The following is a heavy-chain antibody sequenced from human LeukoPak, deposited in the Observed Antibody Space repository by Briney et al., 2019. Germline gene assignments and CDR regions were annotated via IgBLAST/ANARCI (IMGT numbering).Heavy chain of an antibody. V-gene: IGHV4-28*01. D-gene: IGHD6-19*01. Sequence: SETLSLTCGVSGDSISSSNWWAWIRQSPGKGLKWIGYIIHSGSTHYNPSLKSRVTLSVDTSRNQFSLKLGSVTAEDTAVYYCARSQWRNYFNSWGQGIQVTVSS. CDR1: GDSISSSNW. CDR3: ARSQWRNYFNS. CDR2: IIHSGST. J-gene: IGHJ5*01.